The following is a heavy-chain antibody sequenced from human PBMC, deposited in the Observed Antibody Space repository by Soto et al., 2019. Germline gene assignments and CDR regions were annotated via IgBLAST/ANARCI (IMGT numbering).Heavy chain of an antibody. CDR1: GYTFTSYY. J-gene: IGHJ6*02. Sequence: ASVKVSCKASGYTFTSYYMHWVRQAPGQGLEWMGIINPSGGSTSYAQKFQGRVTMTRDTSTSTVYMELSSLRSEDTAVYYCARGTGSGPYYYYGMDVWGQGTTVTVSS. CDR3: ARGTGSGPYYYYGMDV. V-gene: IGHV1-46*01. CDR2: INPSGGST. D-gene: IGHD3-10*01.